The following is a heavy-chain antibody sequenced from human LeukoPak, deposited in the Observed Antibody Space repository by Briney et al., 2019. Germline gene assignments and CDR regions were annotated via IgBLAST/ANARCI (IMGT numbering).Heavy chain of an antibody. V-gene: IGHV3-23*01. J-gene: IGHJ4*02. CDR2: ISGSGGST. CDR1: GFTFSSYA. D-gene: IGHD4-17*01. CDR3: ANHHGDPRWYYFDY. Sequence: GGSLRLSCAASGFTFSSYAMSWVRQAPGKGLEWVLAISGSGGSTYCADSVKGRFTISRDNSKNTLYLQMNSLRAEDTAVYYCANHHGDPRWYYFDYWGQGTLVTVSS.